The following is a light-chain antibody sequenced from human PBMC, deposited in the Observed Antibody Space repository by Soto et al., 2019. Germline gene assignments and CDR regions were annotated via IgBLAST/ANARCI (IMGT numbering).Light chain of an antibody. CDR2: DAS. CDR3: QQRSNWPRLT. Sequence: EIVLSQYPATLSLSPGERATLSCRASQSVSNYLAWYQQKPGQAPRLLIYDASNRATGIPARFSGSGSGTDFTLTISSLEPEDFTVYYCQQRSNWPRLTFGGGTKVEIK. V-gene: IGKV3-11*01. J-gene: IGKJ4*01. CDR1: QSVSNY.